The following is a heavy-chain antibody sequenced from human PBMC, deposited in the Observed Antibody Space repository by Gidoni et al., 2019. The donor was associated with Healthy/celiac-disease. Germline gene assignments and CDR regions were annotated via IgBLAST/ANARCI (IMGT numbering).Heavy chain of an antibody. J-gene: IGHJ4*02. D-gene: IGHD4-17*01. V-gene: IGHV3-43*01. Sequence: EVQLVESGGVVVQPGGSLRLSCAPSGFTFDDYTMHWVRQAPGKGLEWVSLISWDGGSTYYADSVKGRCTISRDNSKNSLYLQMNSLRTEDTALYYCAKDQGGARCLDYWGQGTLVTVSS. CDR3: AKDQGGARCLDY. CDR1: GFTFDDYT. CDR2: ISWDGGST.